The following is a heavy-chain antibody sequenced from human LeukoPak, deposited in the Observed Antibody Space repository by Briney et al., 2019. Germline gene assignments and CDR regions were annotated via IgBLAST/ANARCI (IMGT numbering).Heavy chain of an antibody. CDR2: INSDGSST. Sequence: GGSLRLSCAASGNYWMHWVRQAPGKGLVWVSRINSDGSSTSYADSVKGRFTISRDNAKNTLYLQMNSLRAEDTAVYYCARDMTRGSPFDYWGQGTLVTVSS. CDR1: GNYW. V-gene: IGHV3-74*01. D-gene: IGHD1-26*01. CDR3: ARDMTRGSPFDY. J-gene: IGHJ4*02.